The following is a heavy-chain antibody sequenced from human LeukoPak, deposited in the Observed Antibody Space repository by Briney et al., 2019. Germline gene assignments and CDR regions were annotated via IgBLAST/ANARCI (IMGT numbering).Heavy chain of an antibody. D-gene: IGHD1-1*01. CDR1: GFTFSSYA. CDR3: ARDQDWNDRGGLDY. J-gene: IGHJ4*02. CDR2: ISSSSSYI. Sequence: GGSLRLSCAASGFTFSSYAMSWVRQAPGKGLEWVSSISSSSSYIYYADSAKGRFTISRDNSKNSLYLQMNSLRAEDTAVYYCARDQDWNDRGGLDYWGQGTLVIVSS. V-gene: IGHV3-21*01.